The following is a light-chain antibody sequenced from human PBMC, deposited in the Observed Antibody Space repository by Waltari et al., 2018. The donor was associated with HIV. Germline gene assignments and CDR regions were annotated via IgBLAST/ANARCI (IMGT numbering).Light chain of an antibody. CDR3: QSYDNSLNAVV. J-gene: IGLJ2*01. CDR1: NIGARED. Sequence: NIGAREDVHWYQQLPGAVPKVLIYGNTNRPSGVPDRFSGSKSGASASLAIAGLQTDDEADYYCQSYDNSLNAVVFGGGTRLTVL. V-gene: IGLV1-40*03. CDR2: GNT.